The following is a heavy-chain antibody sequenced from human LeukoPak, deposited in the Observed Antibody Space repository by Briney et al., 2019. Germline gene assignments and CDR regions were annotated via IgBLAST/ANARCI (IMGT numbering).Heavy chain of an antibody. CDR1: GFTFSSYA. CDR2: ISGSGGST. Sequence: PGGSLRLSCAASGFTFSSYAMSWVRQAPGKGLEWVSAISGSGGSTYYADSVKGRFTISRDNSKNTLYLQMNSLRAEDTAVYYCAKGWGYYSDSSSYYYPFDYWGQGTLVTVSS. CDR3: AKGWGYYSDSSSYYYPFDY. V-gene: IGHV3-23*01. D-gene: IGHD3-22*01. J-gene: IGHJ4*02.